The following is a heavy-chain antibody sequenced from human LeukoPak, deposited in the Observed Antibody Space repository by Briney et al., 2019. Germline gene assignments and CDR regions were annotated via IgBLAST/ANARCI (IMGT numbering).Heavy chain of an antibody. CDR2: IDPSDSYT. J-gene: IGHJ6*04. CDR3: ARLGAPYYYYGMDV. CDR1: GYSFTSYW. Sequence: GESLRIPCKGSGYSFTSYWISWVRQVPGKGLEWMGRIDPSDSYTNYSPSFQGLVTISADKSISTAYLQWSSLKASDTAMYYCARLGAPYYYYGMDVWGKGTTVTVSS. V-gene: IGHV5-10-1*01.